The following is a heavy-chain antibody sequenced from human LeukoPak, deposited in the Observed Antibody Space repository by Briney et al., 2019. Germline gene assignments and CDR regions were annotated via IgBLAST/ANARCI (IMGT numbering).Heavy chain of an antibody. V-gene: IGHV3-23*01. J-gene: IGHJ1*01. CDR1: GFTFSSYA. CDR3: ASGAYREEFQH. D-gene: IGHD1-26*01. Sequence: GGSLRLSCAASGFTFSSYAMSWVRQAPGKGLEWVSAISGSGGSTYYADSVKGRFTISRDNAKNSLYLQMNSLRAEDTAVYYCASGAYREEFQHWGQGTLVTVSS. CDR2: ISGSGGST.